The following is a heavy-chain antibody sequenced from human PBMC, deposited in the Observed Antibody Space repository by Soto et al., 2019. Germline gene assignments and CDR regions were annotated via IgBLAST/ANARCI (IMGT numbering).Heavy chain of an antibody. D-gene: IGHD3-3*01. V-gene: IGHV3-21*01. CDR2: ISSSSSYI. Sequence: EVQLVESGGGLVKPGGSLRLSCAASGFTFSSYSMNWVRQAPGKGLEWVSSISSSSSYIYYADSVKGRFTISRDNAKNSLYLQMNSLRAEDMAVYYCARDYDFWSGANHFDYWGQGTLVTVSS. J-gene: IGHJ4*02. CDR3: ARDYDFWSGANHFDY. CDR1: GFTFSSYS.